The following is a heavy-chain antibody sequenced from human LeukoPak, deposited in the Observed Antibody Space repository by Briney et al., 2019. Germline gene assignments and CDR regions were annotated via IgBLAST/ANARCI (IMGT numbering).Heavy chain of an antibody. V-gene: IGHV3-30*18. CDR2: ISYDGSNK. Sequence: GRSLRLSCAASGFTFSSYGMHWVRQAPGKGLEWVAVISYDGSNKYYADSVKGRFTISRDNSKNTLHLQMNSLRAEDTAVYYCAKDLGIAVAASYYFDYWGQGTLVTVSS. CDR3: AKDLGIAVAASYYFDY. J-gene: IGHJ4*02. CDR1: GFTFSSYG. D-gene: IGHD6-19*01.